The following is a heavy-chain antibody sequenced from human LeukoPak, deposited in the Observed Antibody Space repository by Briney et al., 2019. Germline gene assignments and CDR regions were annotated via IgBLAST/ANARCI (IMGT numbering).Heavy chain of an antibody. CDR1: GFTCNCYE. D-gene: IGHD3-22*01. Sequence: PGGSLRLSCAASGFTCNCYEMNWVRQAPGKGLEWGSYISHSATTIYYADSVKGRFTISRDNAKNSLYLQMNSLRAEDTAVYYCARGSGYAYFDYWGQGTLVTVSS. CDR2: ISHSATTI. CDR3: ARGSGYAYFDY. V-gene: IGHV3-48*03. J-gene: IGHJ4*02.